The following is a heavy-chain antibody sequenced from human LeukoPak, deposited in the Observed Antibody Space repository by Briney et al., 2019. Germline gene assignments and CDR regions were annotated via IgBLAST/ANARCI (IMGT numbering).Heavy chain of an antibody. D-gene: IGHD1-26*01. CDR3: AKDNGRYEFDY. J-gene: IGHJ4*02. CDR1: GFTFSSYA. Sequence: GGSLRLSCAASGFTFSSYAMSWVRQAPGKGLEWVSGISGSGSSTYYADSMKGRFTISRDNSKNTLYLQANSLRSEDTAVYYCAKDNGRYEFDYWGQGTLVTVSS. V-gene: IGHV3-23*01. CDR2: ISGSGSST.